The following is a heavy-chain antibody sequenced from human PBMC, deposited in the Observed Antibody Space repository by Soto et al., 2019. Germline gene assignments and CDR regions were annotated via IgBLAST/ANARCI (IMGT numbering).Heavy chain of an antibody. CDR1: GGSISSYY. D-gene: IGHD2-8*01. V-gene: IGHV4-59*01. CDR2: IYYSGST. J-gene: IGHJ4*02. CDR3: ARRYAGNFDY. Sequence: QVQLQESRPGLVKPSETLSLPCTVSGGSISSYYWCWIRQPPGKGMKWIGYIYYSGSTNYNPSLKSRVIISVDRSHNQFAPKLSSVTAADTAVYYCARRYAGNFDYWGQGTLVTVSS.